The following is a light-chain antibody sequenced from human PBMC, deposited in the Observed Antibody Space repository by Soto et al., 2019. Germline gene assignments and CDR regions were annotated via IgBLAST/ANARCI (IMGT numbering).Light chain of an antibody. CDR3: CSYAGSSTNYV. CDR1: SSDVGSYNL. Sequence: QSVLTQPASVSGSPGQSITISCTGTSSDVGSYNLVSWYQQHPGKAPKLMIYEGSKRPSGVSNRFSGSKSGNTASLTISGLQAEGEADYYCCSYAGSSTNYVFGTGTKVTVL. V-gene: IGLV2-23*01. CDR2: EGS. J-gene: IGLJ1*01.